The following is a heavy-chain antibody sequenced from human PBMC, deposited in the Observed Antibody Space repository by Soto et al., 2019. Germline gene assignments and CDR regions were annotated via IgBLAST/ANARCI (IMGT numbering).Heavy chain of an antibody. CDR1: GFTFSSYA. J-gene: IGHJ4*02. CDR3: ARGDDCGDRTAD. D-gene: IGHD4-17*01. V-gene: IGHV3-30-3*01. Sequence: QVQLVESGGGVVQPGRSLRLSCAASGFTFSSYAMHWVRQAPGKGLEWVAVISYDGSNKYYADSVKGRFTISRDNSKNTLYLQMNSLRAEDTAVYYCARGDDCGDRTADWGQGTLVTVSS. CDR2: ISYDGSNK.